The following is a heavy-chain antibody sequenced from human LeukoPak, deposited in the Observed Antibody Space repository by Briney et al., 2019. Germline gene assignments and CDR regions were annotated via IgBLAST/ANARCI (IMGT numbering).Heavy chain of an antibody. CDR2: ILPDGSQK. CDR1: DFTFSFYW. V-gene: IGHV3-7*01. Sequence: GGSLRLSCVASDFTFSFYWMTWVRQAPGKGLEWVANILPDGSQKYYVDSVKGRFTISRDNPKNSLYLQINSLRAEDTAVYYCGRLAHNAWYAIDYWGQGTLVTVSS. CDR3: GRLAHNAWYAIDY. D-gene: IGHD6-13*01. J-gene: IGHJ4*02.